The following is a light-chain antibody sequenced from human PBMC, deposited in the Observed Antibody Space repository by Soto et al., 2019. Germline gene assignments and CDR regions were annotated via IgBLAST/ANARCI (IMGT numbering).Light chain of an antibody. CDR1: QTISTY. V-gene: IGKV3-11*01. Sequence: IVLTHSPDTLSFSPGEIATLSFRASQTISTYLAWYQQKPGQAPRLIVYDASKRAPGIPARFIGSGSGTDFTLTVTSLEPEDFALYYCQQRSGWPTFGQGTKVDIK. J-gene: IGKJ1*01. CDR2: DAS. CDR3: QQRSGWPT.